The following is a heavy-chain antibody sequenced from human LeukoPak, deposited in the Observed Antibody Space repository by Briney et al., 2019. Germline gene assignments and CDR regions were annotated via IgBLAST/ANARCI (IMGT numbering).Heavy chain of an antibody. J-gene: IGHJ4*02. V-gene: IGHV1-24*01. D-gene: IGHD3-10*01. CDR3: ARDLSPQVVRGVTPRY. Sequence: ASVKVSCKVSGYTLTELSMHWVRQAPGKGLEWMGGFDPEDGETIYAQKLQGRVTMTTDTSTSTAYMELRSLRSDDTAVYYCARDLSPQVVRGVTPRYWGQGTLVTVSS. CDR2: FDPEDGET. CDR1: GYTLTELS.